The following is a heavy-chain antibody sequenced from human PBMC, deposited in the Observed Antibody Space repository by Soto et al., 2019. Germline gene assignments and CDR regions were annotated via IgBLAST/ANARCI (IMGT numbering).Heavy chain of an antibody. CDR3: ARSFLLVRGVNFSPPGY. J-gene: IGHJ4*02. V-gene: IGHV1-18*01. D-gene: IGHD3-10*01. CDR2: ISAYNGNT. Sequence: ASVKVSCKASGYTFTSYGISWVRQAPGQGLEWMGWISAYNGNTNYAQKLQGRVTMTTDTSTSTAYMELRSLRSDDTAVYYCARSFLLVRGVNFSPPGYWGQGTLVTVSS. CDR1: GYTFTSYG.